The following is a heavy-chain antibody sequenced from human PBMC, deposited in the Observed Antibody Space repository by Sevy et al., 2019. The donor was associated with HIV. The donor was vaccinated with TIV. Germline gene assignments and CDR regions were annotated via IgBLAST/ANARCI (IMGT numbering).Heavy chain of an antibody. CDR3: VRHRGWYGGWFDT. V-gene: IGHV4-59*01. J-gene: IGHJ5*02. Sequence: SETLSLTCSVSGGSISGYYWSWIRQTPGKGLESMGYIHYSGRTNYNPSLKSRVTISLDTSKNQVSLKLTSVTAADTAVYYCVRHRGWYGGWFDTWGQGTLVTVSS. CDR1: GGSISGYY. D-gene: IGHD6-19*01. CDR2: IHYSGRT.